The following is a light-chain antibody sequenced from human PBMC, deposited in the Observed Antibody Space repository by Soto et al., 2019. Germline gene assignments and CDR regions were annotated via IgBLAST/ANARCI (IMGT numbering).Light chain of an antibody. CDR3: MQGTHRPIT. J-gene: IGKJ5*01. CDR2: KVS. V-gene: IGKV2-30*01. Sequence: VVMTQFPLCLSVTFGQPSSSSRCSPEAPLYSDGNTYLNWFQKRTGQSPRXIIYKVSDRDSGVPDRFSGSWSGTDCTLKISRVEAEDVGVYYCMQGTHRPITLGQGTRLEIK. CDR1: EAPLYSDGNTY.